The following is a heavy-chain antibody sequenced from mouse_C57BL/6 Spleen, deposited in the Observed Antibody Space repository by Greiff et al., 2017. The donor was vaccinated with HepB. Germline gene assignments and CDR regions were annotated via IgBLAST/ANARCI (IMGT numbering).Heavy chain of an antibody. Sequence: EVQLQQSGPELVKPGASVKMSCKASGYTFTDYNMHWVKQSHGKSLEWIGYINPNNGGTSYNQKFKGKATLTVNKSSSTAYMELRSLTSEESAVYYCARPFNYPFDYWGQGTTLTVSS. CDR2: INPNNGGT. CDR1: GYTFTDYN. J-gene: IGHJ2*01. V-gene: IGHV1-22*01. CDR3: ARPFNYPFDY. D-gene: IGHD2-1*01.